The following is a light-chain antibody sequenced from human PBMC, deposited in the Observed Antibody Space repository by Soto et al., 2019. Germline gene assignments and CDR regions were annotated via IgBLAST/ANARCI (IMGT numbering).Light chain of an antibody. CDR1: SSDVGGYNY. V-gene: IGLV2-14*01. Sequence: QSALTQPASVSGSPGHSITISCTGTSSDVGGYNYVSWYQQHPGKAPKLMIYEVSNRPSGVSNRFSGSKSGNTASLTISGLQAEDEADYYCNSYASSSTSVFGTGTKVTVL. CDR3: NSYASSSTSV. CDR2: EVS. J-gene: IGLJ1*01.